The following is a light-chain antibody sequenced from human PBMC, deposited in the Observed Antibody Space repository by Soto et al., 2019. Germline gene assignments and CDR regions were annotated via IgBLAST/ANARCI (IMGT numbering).Light chain of an antibody. CDR2: GAS. CDR1: QSVRNNY. CDR3: QQYGSSPYT. Sequence: EILLTQSPGTLSLSPGERATLSCRASQSVRNNYLAWYQQKPGQAPRLLIYGASGRATGIPDRFSGSGSGTDFTLSISRLEPEDFAVYSCQQYGSSPYTFGQGTKLEI. J-gene: IGKJ2*01. V-gene: IGKV3-20*01.